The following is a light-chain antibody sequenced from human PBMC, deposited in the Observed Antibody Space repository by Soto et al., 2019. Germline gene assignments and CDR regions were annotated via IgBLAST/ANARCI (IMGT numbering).Light chain of an antibody. Sequence: ANQLTQSPSSLSASVGDRVTITCRASQAISSALAWYQQKPGKPPKLLIYDASTLQSGVPSRFSGTTSGTDFTLTINSLQPEDFATYYSQQFNNSPVTFGPGTKVDIK. CDR3: QQFNNSPVT. CDR1: QAISSA. V-gene: IGKV1D-13*01. CDR2: DAS. J-gene: IGKJ3*01.